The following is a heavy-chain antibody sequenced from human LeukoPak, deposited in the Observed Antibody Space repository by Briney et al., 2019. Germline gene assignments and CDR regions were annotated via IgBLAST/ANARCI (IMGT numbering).Heavy chain of an antibody. CDR1: GFTFSSYS. CDR2: ISRSSSYI. CDR3: ASRRTAYCGGDCPEGY. V-gene: IGHV3-21*01. D-gene: IGHD2-21*02. J-gene: IGHJ4*02. Sequence: GGSLRLSCAASGFTFSSYSMNWVRQAPGKGLEWVSSISRSSSYIYYADSVKGRFTISRDNAKNSLYLQMNSLRAEDTAVYYCASRRTAYCGGDCPEGYWGQGTLVTVSS.